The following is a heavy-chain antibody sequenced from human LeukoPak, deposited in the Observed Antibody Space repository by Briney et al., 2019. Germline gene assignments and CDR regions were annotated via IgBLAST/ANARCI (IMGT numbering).Heavy chain of an antibody. CDR2: IYYSDNT. V-gene: IGHV4-59*02. Sequence: SETLSLTCAVSGDSVGSNYWSWIRQPPGRGLEWIGYIYYSDNTNYNPSLKSRVTISLDTSKNQFSLKVSSVTAADTAVYYCARGRAFDPWGQGTLVTVSS. CDR3: ARGRAFDP. J-gene: IGHJ5*02. CDR1: GDSVGSNY.